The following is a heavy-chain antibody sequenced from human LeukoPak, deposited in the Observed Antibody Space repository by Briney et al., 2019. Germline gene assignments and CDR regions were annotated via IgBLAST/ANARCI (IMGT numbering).Heavy chain of an antibody. V-gene: IGHV4-30-4*01. D-gene: IGHD3-22*01. CDR2: MYYSGST. J-gene: IGHJ5*02. CDR1: GGPITIGDYN. CDR3: ARPYYYDSRIDP. Sequence: SETLSLTCTVSGGPITIGDYNGIWIPQPPGKGLEGIAYMYYSGSTYYNPSLKSRVTMSADTSKNQLSLKLSSVTAADTAVYYCARPYYYDSRIDPWGQGILVTVSS.